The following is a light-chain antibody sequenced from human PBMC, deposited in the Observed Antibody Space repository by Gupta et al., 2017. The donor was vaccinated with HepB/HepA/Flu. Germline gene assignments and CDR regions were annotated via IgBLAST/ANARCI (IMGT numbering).Light chain of an antibody. J-gene: IGKJ5*01. CDR3: QQDNTWPLT. V-gene: IGKV3-15*01. Sequence: EIVMTQSPATLSVSPGDRATLSCRASQSVTSKLAWYQQKPGQAPRATGIPARCSGSGSGTEFTLTISSLQSEDFAVYHCQQDNTWPLTFGQWTRMEIK. CDR1: QSVTSK.